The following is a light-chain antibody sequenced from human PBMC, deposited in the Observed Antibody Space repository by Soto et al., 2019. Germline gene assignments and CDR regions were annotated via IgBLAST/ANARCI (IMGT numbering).Light chain of an antibody. CDR2: DAD. CDR1: HSVSSTF. V-gene: IGKV3D-20*02. Sequence: DTVLTQSPGTLSLSPGETATLTCSASHSVSSTFSAWYQQKPGQAPTLLVYDADTRATGIPDRFSGSGFGTHFTLTISSLEPEDFATYYCQQSYSTPITFGQGTRLEIK. CDR3: QQSYSTPIT. J-gene: IGKJ5*01.